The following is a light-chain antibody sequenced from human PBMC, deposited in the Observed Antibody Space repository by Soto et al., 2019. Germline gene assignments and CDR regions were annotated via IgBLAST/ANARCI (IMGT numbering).Light chain of an antibody. J-gene: IGLJ2*01. CDR2: DVT. V-gene: IGLV2-14*03. CDR1: SRDIGAYDY. CDR3: SSKRDKNTVL. Sequence: QSVLTQPASVSGSPGQLITISCTGTSRDIGAYDYVSWYQQHPGQAPRLIIYDVTERPSGISDRFSGSGSGNTASLTISGLRPEDEADYYCSSKRDKNTVLFAGGTQLTVL.